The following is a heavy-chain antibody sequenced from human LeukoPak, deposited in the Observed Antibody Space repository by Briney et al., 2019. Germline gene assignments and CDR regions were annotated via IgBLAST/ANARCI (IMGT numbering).Heavy chain of an antibody. Sequence: SGGSLRLSCAASGFTFSGFTMNWVRQAPGKGLEWVSYISSGSNTIYYADSVKGRFTISRDNAKSSLYLQMNSLRAEDTAVYYCAKDRALRPTTIFGVVMPLDAFDIWGQGTMVTVSS. CDR2: ISSGSNTI. CDR1: GFTFSGFT. J-gene: IGHJ3*02. CDR3: AKDRALRPTTIFGVVMPLDAFDI. V-gene: IGHV3-48*04. D-gene: IGHD3-3*01.